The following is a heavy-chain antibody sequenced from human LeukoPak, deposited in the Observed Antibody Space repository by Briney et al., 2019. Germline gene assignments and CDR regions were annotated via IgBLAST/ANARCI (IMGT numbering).Heavy chain of an antibody. D-gene: IGHD3-22*01. J-gene: IGHJ4*02. V-gene: IGHV5-51*01. CDR1: GYSFTSYW. CDR2: IYPGDSDT. CDR3: ARIDYDSSGYYYDSPPDY. Sequence: GESLKISCKGSGYSFTSYWIGWVRQLPGKGLEWMGIIYPGDSDTRYSPSFQGQVTISADKSISTAYLQWSSLKASDTAMYYCARIDYDSSGYYYDSPPDYWGQGTLVTVPS.